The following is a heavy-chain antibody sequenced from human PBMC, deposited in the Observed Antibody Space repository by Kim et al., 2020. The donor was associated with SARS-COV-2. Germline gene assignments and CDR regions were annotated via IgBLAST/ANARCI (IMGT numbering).Heavy chain of an antibody. V-gene: IGHV3-21*01. D-gene: IGHD5-18*01. CDR1: GFTFSSYS. CDR2: ISSSSSYI. J-gene: IGHJ6*02. CDR3: ARDERGYSWAYAMDV. Sequence: GGSLRLSCAASGFTFSSYSMNWVRQAPGKGLEWVSSISSSSSYIYYADSVKGRFTISRDNAKNSLYLQMNSLRAEDTAVYYCARDERGYSWAYAMDVWGQGTTVTVSS.